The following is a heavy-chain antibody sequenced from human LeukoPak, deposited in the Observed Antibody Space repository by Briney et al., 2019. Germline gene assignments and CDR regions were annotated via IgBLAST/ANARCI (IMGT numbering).Heavy chain of an antibody. CDR1: GGSISSYY. V-gene: IGHV4-4*07. J-gene: IGHJ4*02. CDR2: IYTSGST. D-gene: IGHD3-3*01. CDR3: ARELRFLERGRFDY. Sequence: SETLSLTCTVSGGSISSYYWSWIRQPAGKGLEWIGRIYTSGSTNYNPSLKSRVTMSVDTSKSQFSLKLSSVTAADTAVYYCARELRFLERGRFDYWGQGTLVTVSS.